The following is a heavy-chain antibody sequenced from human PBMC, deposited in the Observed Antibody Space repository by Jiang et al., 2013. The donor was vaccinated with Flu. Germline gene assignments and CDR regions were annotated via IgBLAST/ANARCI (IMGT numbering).Heavy chain of an antibody. CDR2: VFHTGST. D-gene: IGHD2-15*01. CDR3: ARGAGIGYCNSGSCYSGLDY. J-gene: IGHJ4*02. V-gene: IGHV4-59*08. Sequence: PGLVKPSETLSLTCTVSGGSMRNYYWSWIRQSPGKGLEWIGYVFHTGSTKYNPSLKSRVTISGDTSKNQFSLKLTSVTAADTAMYYCARGAGIGYCNSGSCYSGLDYWGQGTLVTVSS. CDR1: GGSMRNYY.